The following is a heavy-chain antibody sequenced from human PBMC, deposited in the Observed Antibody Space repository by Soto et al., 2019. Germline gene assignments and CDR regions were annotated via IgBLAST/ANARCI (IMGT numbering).Heavy chain of an antibody. CDR3: ARTSYYDSTGYYNMDV. Sequence: SGTLSLTCAIPGDTIRSTNCSAWVSQSPGKGLEWIGEIHHSESTNYNPSLNSRVTISVDKSKNQFSLKLTSVTAADTADYYCARTSYYDSTGYYNMDVWGQGTTVTVSS. V-gene: IGHV4-4*02. D-gene: IGHD3-22*01. CDR2: IHHSEST. CDR1: GDTIRSTNC. J-gene: IGHJ6*02.